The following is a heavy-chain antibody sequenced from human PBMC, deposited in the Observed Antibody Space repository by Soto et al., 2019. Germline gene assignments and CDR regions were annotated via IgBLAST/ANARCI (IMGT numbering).Heavy chain of an antibody. V-gene: IGHV3-30-3*01. Sequence: GGSLRLSYAASGFTFSSYAMHWVRQAPGKGLEWVAVISYDGSNKYYADSVKGRFTISRDNSKNTLYLQMNSLRAEDTAVYYCARVEVGAAFDIWGQGTMVTVSS. CDR2: ISYDGSNK. D-gene: IGHD1-26*01. CDR1: GFTFSSYA. J-gene: IGHJ3*02. CDR3: ARVEVGAAFDI.